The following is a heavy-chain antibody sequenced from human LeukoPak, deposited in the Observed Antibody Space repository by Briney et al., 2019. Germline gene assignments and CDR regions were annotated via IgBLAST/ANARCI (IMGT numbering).Heavy chain of an antibody. D-gene: IGHD6-19*01. Sequence: GGSLRLSCAASGITFSSYGMSWVRQAPGKGLEWVSAISGSGGSTFYADSVKGRFTISRDNSKNTLYLQMNSLRAEDTAVYYCAKVYSAGWYPDYFDYWGQGTLVTVSS. V-gene: IGHV3-23*01. CDR3: AKVYSAGWYPDYFDY. J-gene: IGHJ4*02. CDR1: GITFSSYG. CDR2: ISGSGGST.